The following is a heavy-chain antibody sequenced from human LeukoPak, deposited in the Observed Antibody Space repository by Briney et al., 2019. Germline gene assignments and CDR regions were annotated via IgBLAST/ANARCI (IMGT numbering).Heavy chain of an antibody. Sequence: GGSLRLSCAASGFTFSSYGMHWVRQAPGKGLEWVAVISYDGSNKYYADSVKGRFTISRDNSKNPLYLQMNSLRAEDTAVYYCAKGEVPAAMLSPFDYWGQGTLVTVSS. CDR2: ISYDGSNK. V-gene: IGHV3-30*18. CDR1: GFTFSSYG. CDR3: AKGEVPAAMLSPFDY. J-gene: IGHJ4*02. D-gene: IGHD2-2*01.